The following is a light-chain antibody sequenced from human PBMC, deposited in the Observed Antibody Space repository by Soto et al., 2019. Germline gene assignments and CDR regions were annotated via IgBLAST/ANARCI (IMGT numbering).Light chain of an antibody. V-gene: IGKV3-15*01. Sequence: EILMTQSPATLSVSPGERATLSCRATPSVSSNLAWYQQKPGQAPRLLIYAASTRATGIPARFSGSGSGTEFTLTISSLQSEDFAVYYCQQYNNWPRTFGQGTKVEIK. CDR2: AAS. CDR3: QQYNNWPRT. CDR1: PSVSSN. J-gene: IGKJ1*01.